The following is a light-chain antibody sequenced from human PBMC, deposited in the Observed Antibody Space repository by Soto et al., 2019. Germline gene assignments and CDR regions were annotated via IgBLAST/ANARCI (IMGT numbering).Light chain of an antibody. Sequence: EIVLTQSPATLSLSPGERATFSCRASQSVSSDLVWYQQKPGQAPRLLIYDASNRATGIPARFSGSGSGTDFTLPISSLEPEDFAAYYCQQRSNWPPLTFGGGTKVDIK. V-gene: IGKV3-11*01. CDR3: QQRSNWPPLT. CDR1: QSVSSD. CDR2: DAS. J-gene: IGKJ4*01.